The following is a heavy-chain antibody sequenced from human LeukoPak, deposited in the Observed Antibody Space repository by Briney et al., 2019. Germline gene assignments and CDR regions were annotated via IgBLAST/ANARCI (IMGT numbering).Heavy chain of an antibody. CDR3: ARDKHYDFWSGYHPYDAFDI. Sequence: KPSETLSLTCAVSGYSISSGCYWGWIRQPPGKGLEWIGSIYHSGSTYYNPSLKSRVTISVDTSKNQFSLKLSSVTAADTAVYYCARDKHYDFWSGYHPYDAFDIWGQGTMVTVSS. J-gene: IGHJ3*02. CDR2: IYHSGST. CDR1: GYSISSGCY. V-gene: IGHV4-38-2*02. D-gene: IGHD3-3*01.